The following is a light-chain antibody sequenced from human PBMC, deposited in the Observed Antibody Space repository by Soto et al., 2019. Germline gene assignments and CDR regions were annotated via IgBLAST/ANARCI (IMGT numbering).Light chain of an antibody. CDR1: QSVASN. V-gene: IGKV3-15*01. CDR2: GAF. Sequence: EIVMTQSPASLSVSPGDGATLSCTASQSVASNLAWYQQKPGQGPRLLIHGAFTRAVGVPARFSGRGSVTDFTLSNNGLHSEDLAVYFGQQYHNWPPQYTFGQGTKLQIK. J-gene: IGKJ2*01. CDR3: QQYHNWPPQYT.